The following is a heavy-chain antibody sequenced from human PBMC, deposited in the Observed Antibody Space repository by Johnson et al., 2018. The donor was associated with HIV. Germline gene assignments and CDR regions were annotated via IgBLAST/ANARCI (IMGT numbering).Heavy chain of an antibody. V-gene: IGHV3-30*02. D-gene: IGHD6-13*01. Sequence: QVQLVESGGGVVQPGGSLRLSCAASGFTFSTYCMHWVRQAPGKGLDWVAFIWYDGSNKYNADSVKGRFIISRDNSQNTLSLQMHSLRDEDTAVYYCARERARQELGLDGAFDIWGQGTTVSVS. CDR3: ARERARQELGLDGAFDI. CDR1: GFTFSTYC. J-gene: IGHJ3*02. CDR2: IWYDGSNK.